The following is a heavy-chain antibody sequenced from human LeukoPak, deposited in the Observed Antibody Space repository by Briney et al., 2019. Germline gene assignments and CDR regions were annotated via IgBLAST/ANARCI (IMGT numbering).Heavy chain of an antibody. CDR1: GFTFSSYS. V-gene: IGHV3-48*01. Sequence: PGGSLRLSCAASGFTFSSYSMNWVRQAPGKGLEWVSYISSSSSTIYYADSVKGRFTISRDNAKNSPYLQMNSLRAEDTAVYYCARDLTTVTSYWGQGTLVTVSS. J-gene: IGHJ4*02. CDR3: ARDLTTVTSY. D-gene: IGHD4-17*01. CDR2: ISSSSSTI.